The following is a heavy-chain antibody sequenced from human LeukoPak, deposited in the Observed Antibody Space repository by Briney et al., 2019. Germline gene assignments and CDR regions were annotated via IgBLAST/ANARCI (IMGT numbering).Heavy chain of an antibody. Sequence: ASVKASCKASGYTFTSYGISWVRQAPGQGLEWMGWISAYNGNTNYAQKLQGRVTMTTDTSTSTAYMELRSLRSEDTAVYYCARATRPDSSGWFTRYYYYYMDVWGKGTTVTISS. J-gene: IGHJ6*03. CDR2: ISAYNGNT. V-gene: IGHV1-18*01. CDR3: ARATRPDSSGWFTRYYYYYMDV. CDR1: GYTFTSYG. D-gene: IGHD6-19*01.